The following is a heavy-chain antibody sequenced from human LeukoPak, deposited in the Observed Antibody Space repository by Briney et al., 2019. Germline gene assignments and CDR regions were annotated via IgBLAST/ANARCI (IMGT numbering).Heavy chain of an antibody. V-gene: IGHV3-23*01. CDR2: ISTSGGST. Sequence: PGGSLRLSCAASGFAFSTYAMTWVRQAPGKGLEWVSSISTSGGSTYYADSVKGRFTISRDNSKNMLFLQMNSLRAEDTAVYYCAKDARDRGTYSELFDHWGQGTLVTVSS. D-gene: IGHD1-1*01. CDR1: GFAFSTYA. CDR3: AKDARDRGTYSELFDH. J-gene: IGHJ4*02.